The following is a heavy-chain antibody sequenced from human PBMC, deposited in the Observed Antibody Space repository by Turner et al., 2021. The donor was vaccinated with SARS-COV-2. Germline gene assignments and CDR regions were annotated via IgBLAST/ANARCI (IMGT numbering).Heavy chain of an antibody. J-gene: IGHJ6*02. CDR1: GFTFSSFN. D-gene: IGHD6-13*01. Sequence: EVQLVESGGGLVKPGGSLRLSCAASGFTFSSFNMNWVRQAPGKGLEWVSSISSGSSYIYYADSVNGRFTISRDNAKNSLYLQMNSLRAEDTAVYYCARVFPEVAGYSSSWYSYYYGMDVWGQGTTVTVSS. CDR2: ISSGSSYI. CDR3: ARVFPEVAGYSSSWYSYYYGMDV. V-gene: IGHV3-21*01.